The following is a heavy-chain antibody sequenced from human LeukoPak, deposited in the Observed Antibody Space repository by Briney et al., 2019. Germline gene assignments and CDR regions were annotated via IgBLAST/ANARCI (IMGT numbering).Heavy chain of an antibody. Sequence: GGALRLSCGASGFTFSSYWMNWVRQAPGKGLVWVSRINSDGSSTSYAEAVKGRFTIPRDNAQNTLYLQMNSLRAENMAVYYCARVRAWSYDYWGQGTLVTVSS. V-gene: IGHV3-74*01. J-gene: IGHJ4*02. D-gene: IGHD2-15*01. CDR2: INSDGSST. CDR1: GFTFSSYW. CDR3: ARVRAWSYDY.